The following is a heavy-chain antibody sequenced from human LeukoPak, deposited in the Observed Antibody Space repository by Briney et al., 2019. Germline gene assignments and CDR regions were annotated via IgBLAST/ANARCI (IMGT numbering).Heavy chain of an antibody. D-gene: IGHD4/OR15-4a*01. CDR2: IYFSGTT. CDR3: ARLRMTIRRLGYWFYS. CDR1: GGSIDSRSYY. Sequence: SETLSLTSAVSGGSIDSRSYYWAWIRQPPGKGLEWIGHIYFSGTTYYNPSLESRITMSRDTSKYQFSLTLNSVTAADTAVYYCARLRMTIRRLGYWFYSSERGCLATVSS. V-gene: IGHV4-39*01. J-gene: IGHJ5*01.